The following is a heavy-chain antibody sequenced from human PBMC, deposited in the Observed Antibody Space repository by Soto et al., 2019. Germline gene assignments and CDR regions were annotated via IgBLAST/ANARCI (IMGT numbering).Heavy chain of an antibody. V-gene: IGHV4-30-4*01. D-gene: IGHD5-18*01. CDR3: ARASPVVTDV. J-gene: IGHJ6*02. CDR2: IYYSGST. CDR1: GGSISSGDYY. Sequence: QVQLQESGPGLVKPSQTLSLTCTVSGGSISSGDYYWSWIRQPPGKGLEWIGYIYYSGSTYYNPSLXCXXXIXXDTSKNQFSLKLSSVTAADTAVYYCARASPVVTDVWGQGTTVTVSS.